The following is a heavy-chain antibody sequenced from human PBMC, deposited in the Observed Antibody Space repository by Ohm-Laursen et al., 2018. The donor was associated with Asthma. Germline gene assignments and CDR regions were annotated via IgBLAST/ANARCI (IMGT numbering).Heavy chain of an antibody. CDR1: GFTFSNYA. CDR2: ISYNSIMT. Sequence: SLRLSCAASGFTFSNYAMCWVRQAPGKGLEWVSGISYNSIMTYNADSVKGRFTISRDNSKNTLYLQMNSLRAEDTAVYYCAKVLSRYGTFDSWGQGTLVTVSS. V-gene: IGHV3-23*01. CDR3: AKVLSRYGTFDS. J-gene: IGHJ4*02. D-gene: IGHD5-12*01.